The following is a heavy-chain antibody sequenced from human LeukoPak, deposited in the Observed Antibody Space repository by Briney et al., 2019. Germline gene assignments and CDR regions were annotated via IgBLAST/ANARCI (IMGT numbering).Heavy chain of an antibody. Sequence: ASVKVSCKASGYTFTSYGISWVRQAPGQGLEWMGWISTYNGNTNYAQKLQGRVTMTTDTSTSTAYMELRSLRSDDTAVYYCASGDLGNYYDSSGYYVGRPYFQHWGQGTLVTVSS. CDR2: ISTYNGNT. CDR1: GYTFTSYG. CDR3: ASGDLGNYYDSSGYYVGRPYFQH. J-gene: IGHJ1*01. D-gene: IGHD3-22*01. V-gene: IGHV1-18*01.